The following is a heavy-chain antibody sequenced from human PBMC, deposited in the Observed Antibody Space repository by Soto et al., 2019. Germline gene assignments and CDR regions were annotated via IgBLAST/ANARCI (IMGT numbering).Heavy chain of an antibody. CDR2: IYDSESA. D-gene: IGHD6-6*01. CDR3: ARASSSSSAADY. Sequence: QVQLQESGPGLVKPSQTLSLTCSVSGESISSGGYYWSWIRHHPGKGLEWIGYIYDSESAYYNPSLKSPVXXXMXXSKNHFGLRLSSVTAADTAVYYCARASSSSSAADYWGQGTLATVSS. CDR1: GESISSGGYY. V-gene: IGHV4-31*01. J-gene: IGHJ4*02.